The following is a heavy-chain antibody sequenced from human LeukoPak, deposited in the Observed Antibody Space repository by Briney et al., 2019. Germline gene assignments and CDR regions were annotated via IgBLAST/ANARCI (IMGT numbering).Heavy chain of an antibody. CDR1: GFTVSSNY. CDR3: ARDRVSPSGLDV. CDR2: IYRGGNT. J-gene: IGHJ6*02. Sequence: GGSLRLSCAASGFTVSSNYMSWVRQAPGKGLEWVSVIYRGGNTYYADSVKGRVTIYRDNSKNTLYLQMNSLRAEDTAVYYCARDRVSPSGLDVWGQGATVTVSS. V-gene: IGHV3-66*01.